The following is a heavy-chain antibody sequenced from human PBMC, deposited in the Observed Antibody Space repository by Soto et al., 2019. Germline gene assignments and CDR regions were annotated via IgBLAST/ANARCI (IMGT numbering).Heavy chain of an antibody. CDR1: GYTFTNYG. Sequence: QVQLVQSGAEVKKPGASVTVSCKASGYTFTNYGITWVRQAPGPGLEWVGWINGYNANTTYAQKLQGRVTMTTDTSTSTAYMELRSLRSADTAVYYCARVPTSVRYRVFYFDYWGQGTLVTVSS. CDR2: INGYNANT. V-gene: IGHV1-18*01. CDR3: ARVPTSVRYRVFYFDY. D-gene: IGHD3-16*02. J-gene: IGHJ4*02.